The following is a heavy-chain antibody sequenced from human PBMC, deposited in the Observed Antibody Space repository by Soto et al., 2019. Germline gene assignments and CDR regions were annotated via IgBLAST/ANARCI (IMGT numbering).Heavy chain of an antibody. CDR1: GGTFSSYA. CDR3: SRLGYCSSTSCYFDP. D-gene: IGHD2-2*01. V-gene: IGHV1-18*01. Sequence: VKVSCKASGGTFSSYAISWVRQAPGQGLEWMGWISAYNGNTNYAQKLQGRVTMTTDTSTSRAYMELRSLRSDDTAVYYCSRLGYCSSTSCYFDPWGQGTLVTVSS. CDR2: ISAYNGNT. J-gene: IGHJ5*02.